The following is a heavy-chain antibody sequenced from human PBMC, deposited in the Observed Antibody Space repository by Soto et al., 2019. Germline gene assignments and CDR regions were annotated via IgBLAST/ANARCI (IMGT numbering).Heavy chain of an antibody. CDR2: IIPIFGTA. Sequence: SVKVSCKASGGTFSSYAISWVRQAPGQGLEWMGGIIPIFGTANYAQKFQGRVTITADESTSTAYMELSSLRSEDTAVYYCARSTYSYGYSVNWLDPWGQGTLVTVSS. CDR1: GGTFSSYA. CDR3: ARSTYSYGYSVNWLDP. V-gene: IGHV1-69*13. J-gene: IGHJ5*02. D-gene: IGHD5-18*01.